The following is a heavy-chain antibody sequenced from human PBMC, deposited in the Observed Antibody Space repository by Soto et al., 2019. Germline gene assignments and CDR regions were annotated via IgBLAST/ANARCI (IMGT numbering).Heavy chain of an antibody. J-gene: IGHJ6*02. CDR1: GFTFSSYA. V-gene: IGHV3-30*18. Sequence: GGSLRLSCAASGFTFSSYAMHWVRQAPGKGLEWVGVISYDGNYIYYADSVKGRFTISRDNSKNTLYVQVNSLRPEDTAVYYCAKGILSATIGPYAMDVWGQGTTVTVSS. CDR3: AKGILSATIGPYAMDV. CDR2: ISYDGNYI. D-gene: IGHD3-16*01.